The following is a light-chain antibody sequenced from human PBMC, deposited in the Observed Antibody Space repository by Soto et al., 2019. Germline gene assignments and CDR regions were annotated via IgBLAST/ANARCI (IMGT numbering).Light chain of an antibody. Sequence: QPVLTQPPSVSGAPGQRVTISCTGSSSNIGAGYDVHWYQQLPGTAPKLLIYGNSNRPSGVPDRFSGSKSGTSASLAITGLQAEDEADYYCQSYDSCLSGSHVVFGGGTKLTVL. CDR2: GNS. CDR3: QSYDSCLSGSHVV. CDR1: SSNIGAGYD. V-gene: IGLV1-40*01. J-gene: IGLJ2*01.